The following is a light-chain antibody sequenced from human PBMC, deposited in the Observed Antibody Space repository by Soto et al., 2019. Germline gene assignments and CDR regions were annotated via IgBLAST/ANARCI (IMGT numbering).Light chain of an antibody. CDR2: AAS. V-gene: IGKV1-12*01. Sequence: HINQTPSSLSASVGDRVSITCRASQDIERWLAWYQQKPGEAPKVLIYAASSLQSGVPSRFSGSGSGTDFSLTISSLQPEDFATYYCTQSKSIPLTFRGGTKEDSK. CDR3: TQSKSIPLT. CDR1: QDIERW. J-gene: IGKJ4*01.